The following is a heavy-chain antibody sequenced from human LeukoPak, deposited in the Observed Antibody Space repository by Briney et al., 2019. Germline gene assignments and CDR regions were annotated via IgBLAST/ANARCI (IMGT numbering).Heavy chain of an antibody. D-gene: IGHD1-26*01. CDR2: INWNGGRT. J-gene: IGHJ5*02. Sequence: GGSRRLSCAASGFTFDDYGMSWVRQAPGKGLEWVSDINWNGGRTGYTDSVKGRFTISRDNAKNSLYLQMNSLRAEDTALYYCARVIVGATRWFDPWGQGTLVTVSS. CDR1: GFTFDDYG. V-gene: IGHV3-20*04. CDR3: ARVIVGATRWFDP.